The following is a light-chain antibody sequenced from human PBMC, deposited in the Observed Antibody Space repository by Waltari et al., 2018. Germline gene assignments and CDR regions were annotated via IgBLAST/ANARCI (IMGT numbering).Light chain of an antibody. Sequence: QSVLTQPPSVSAAPWRRVTISCTGDISHFGARYDVHWYQQLPETSPKLLIYGNNTRPSGVPDRFSASRSGTSASLAITGLQAEDEADYYCQSFDGRRTLFGGGTKLTVL. CDR3: QSFDGRRTL. J-gene: IGLJ2*01. CDR1: ISHFGARYD. CDR2: GNN. V-gene: IGLV1-40*01.